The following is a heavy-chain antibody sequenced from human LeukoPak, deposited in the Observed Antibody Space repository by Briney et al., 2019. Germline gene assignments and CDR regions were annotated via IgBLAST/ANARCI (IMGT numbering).Heavy chain of an antibody. V-gene: IGHV4-4*07. CDR2: IYNSGT. D-gene: IGHD1-14*01. CDR3: ARDLNL. Sequence: PSETLSLTCTVSGGSISNNYWGWIRQPAGKGLEWIGRIYNSGTTSNPSLKSRVTMPVDMSKNQFSLKLGSVTAADTAVYYCARDLNLWGQGATVTVSS. CDR1: GGSISNNY. J-gene: IGHJ6*02.